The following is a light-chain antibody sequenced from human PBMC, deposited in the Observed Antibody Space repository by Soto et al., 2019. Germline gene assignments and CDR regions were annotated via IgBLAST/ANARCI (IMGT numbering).Light chain of an antibody. J-gene: IGKJ1*01. Sequence: ETVMTQSAVTRSWSQWESGTVSCGSSQSVSSSYLAWYQQKPGQAPRLLIYGASSRATGIPDRFSGSGSGTDFTLTISRLEPEDFAVYYCQQDGSSPLPFGQRTKVDI. CDR2: GAS. CDR1: QSVSSSY. V-gene: IGKV3-20*01. CDR3: QQDGSSPLP.